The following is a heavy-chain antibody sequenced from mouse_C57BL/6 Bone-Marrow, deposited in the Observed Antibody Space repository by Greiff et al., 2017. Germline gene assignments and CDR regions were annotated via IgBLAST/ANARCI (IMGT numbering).Heavy chain of an antibody. Sequence: QVQLQHSGAELARPGASVKLSCTASGYTFTSYGISWVKQRPGQGLEWIGEIYSRSGNTYYNEKFKGKATFTADTSSNTTYMQLSSLTTEDSAIYYCARYFDVWGTGTTVTVSS. CDR2: IYSRSGNT. V-gene: IGHV1-81*01. CDR1: GYTFTSYG. CDR3: ARYFDV. J-gene: IGHJ1*03.